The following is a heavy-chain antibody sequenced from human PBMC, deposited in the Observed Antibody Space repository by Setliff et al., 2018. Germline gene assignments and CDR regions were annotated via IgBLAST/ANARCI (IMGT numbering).Heavy chain of an antibody. CDR3: ARGLYYGDSDFDY. CDR2: MNPNNGNT. J-gene: IGHJ4*02. Sequence: GASVKVSCKASGGTFSSYAISWVRQAPGQGLEWMGGMNPNNGNTGYAQKFQGRVTMTRNTSISTAYMELGSLRSEDTAVYYCARGLYYGDSDFDYWGQGTLVTVSS. CDR1: GGTFSSYA. V-gene: IGHV1-8*02. D-gene: IGHD4-17*01.